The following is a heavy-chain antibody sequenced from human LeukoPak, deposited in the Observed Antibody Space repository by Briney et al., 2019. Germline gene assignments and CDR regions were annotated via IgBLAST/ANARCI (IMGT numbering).Heavy chain of an antibody. Sequence: GGSLRLSCVVSGLTSTGYSMTWVRQAPGKGLEWVSSISSSGDYILYADSVKGRFTISRDNAKNSLYLQMNSLRAEDTAVYYCTRGTDGLWDFWGQGTLVTVSS. J-gene: IGHJ4*02. CDR3: TRGTDGLWDF. V-gene: IGHV3-21*01. CDR1: GLTSTGYS. D-gene: IGHD2-8*01. CDR2: ISSSGDYI.